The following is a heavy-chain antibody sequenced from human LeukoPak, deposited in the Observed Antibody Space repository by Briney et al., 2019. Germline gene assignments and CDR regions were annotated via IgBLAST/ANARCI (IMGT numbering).Heavy chain of an antibody. D-gene: IGHD2-21*02. V-gene: IGHV3-23*01. CDR3: ANMVTIGN. CDR2: ISGAGSST. Sequence: GGSLRLSCAPSGFTFRKYDLSGVCQAPERGLEWVASISGAGSSTNYADSVKGRFTISRDNSKNTLYLQMNSLRAEDTAVYYCANMVTIGNWGQGTLVTVSS. J-gene: IGHJ4*02. CDR1: GFTFRKYD.